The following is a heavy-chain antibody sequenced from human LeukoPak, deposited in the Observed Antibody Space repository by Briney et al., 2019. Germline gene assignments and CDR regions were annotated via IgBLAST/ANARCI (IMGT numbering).Heavy chain of an antibody. V-gene: IGHV5-51*01. D-gene: IGHD3-22*01. CDR3: ARTYYYDSSGYRGADY. J-gene: IGHJ4*02. Sequence: GKSLKISCKGSGYSFTSYWIGWVRQMPGKGLEWMGIIYPGDSDTRYSPSFQGQVTISADKSISTAYLQWSSLKASDTAMYYCARTYYYDSSGYRGADYWGQGTLVTVSS. CDR2: IYPGDSDT. CDR1: GYSFTSYW.